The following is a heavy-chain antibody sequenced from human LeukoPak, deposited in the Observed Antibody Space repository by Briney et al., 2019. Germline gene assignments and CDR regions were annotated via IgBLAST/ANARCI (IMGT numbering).Heavy chain of an antibody. D-gene: IGHD4-11*01. CDR1: VFTFSNFA. V-gene: IGHV3-23*01. Sequence: VGSLRLSCAASVFTFSNFAMSWVRQGPGRGLEWVSGISESGHNTCHADSVKGRFTISRDNSKNTLYLQMNSLRAGDTALYFCATDRVRPSNEPTNFHSWGQGTLVTVSS. CDR3: ATDRVRPSNEPTNFHS. J-gene: IGHJ4*02. CDR2: ISESGHNT.